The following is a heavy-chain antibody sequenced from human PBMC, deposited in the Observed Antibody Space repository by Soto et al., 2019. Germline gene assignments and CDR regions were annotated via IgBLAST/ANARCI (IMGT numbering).Heavy chain of an antibody. D-gene: IGHD3-16*01. J-gene: IGHJ4*02. CDR1: GGTFSSYT. V-gene: IGHV1-69*02. Sequence: QVQLVQSGAEVKKPGSSVKVSCKASGGTFSSYTISWVRQAPGQGLEWMGRIIPILGIANYAQKFQGRVTVTADQATSAAYMGLSSLGSEDTAVYYWASFGGTTALAWGQGTLVTVSS. CDR2: IIPILGIA. CDR3: ASFGGTTALA.